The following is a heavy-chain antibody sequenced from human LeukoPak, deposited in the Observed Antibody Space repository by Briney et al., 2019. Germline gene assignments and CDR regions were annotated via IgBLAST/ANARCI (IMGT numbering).Heavy chain of an antibody. D-gene: IGHD5-18*01. CDR2: MNSDGSST. CDR3: AREDTAMVSGGTYNWFDP. CDR1: GFTFSSYW. Sequence: AGGSLRLSCAASGFTFSSYWMHWVRQAPGKGLVWVSRMNSDGSSTRYADSVKGRFTISRDNAKNTLYLQMNSLRAEDTAVYYCAREDTAMVSGGTYNWFDPWGQGTLVSVSS. J-gene: IGHJ5*02. V-gene: IGHV3-74*01.